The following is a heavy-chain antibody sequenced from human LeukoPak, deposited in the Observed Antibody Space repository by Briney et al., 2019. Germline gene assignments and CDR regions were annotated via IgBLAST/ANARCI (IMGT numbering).Heavy chain of an antibody. CDR3: AHRRRYCSGGSCSYAFDI. D-gene: IGHD2-15*01. J-gene: IGHJ3*02. CDR2: IYWDDDK. V-gene: IGHV2-5*08. CDR1: GGSISNYYW. Sequence: TLSLTCTVSGGSISNYYWSWIRQPPGKALEWLALIYWDDDKRYSPSLKSRLTITKDTSKNQVVLTMTNMDPVDTATYYCAHRRRYCSGGSCSYAFDIWGQGTMVTVSS.